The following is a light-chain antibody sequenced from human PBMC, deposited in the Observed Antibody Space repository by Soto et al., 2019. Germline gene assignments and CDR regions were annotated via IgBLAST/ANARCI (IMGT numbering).Light chain of an antibody. CDR3: HSYDVSLSGPV. V-gene: IGLV1-40*01. Sequence: QSVLTQPPSVSGAPGQRVTISRTGSSSNIGAGYDVHWYQQLPGTAPKVLIYDNNSRPSGVPGRFSGSKSGTSASLAITGLQAEDEADYYCHSYDVSLSGPVFGGGTKLTVL. CDR1: SSNIGAGYD. CDR2: DNN. J-gene: IGLJ2*01.